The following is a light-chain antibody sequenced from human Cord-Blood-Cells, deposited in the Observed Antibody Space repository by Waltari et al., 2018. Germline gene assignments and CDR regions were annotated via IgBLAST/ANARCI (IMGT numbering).Light chain of an antibody. CDR3: AAWDDSLSGWV. CDR1: SSNIGSNY. V-gene: IGLV1-47*01. Sequence: QSVLTQPPSASGTPGQRVTISCSGSSSNIGSNYVYWYQQLPGTAPKPLIYRNNQRPSGGPDRFSGSKSGTSASLAISGLRSEDEADYYCAAWDDSLSGWVFGGGTKLTVL. CDR2: RNN. J-gene: IGLJ3*02.